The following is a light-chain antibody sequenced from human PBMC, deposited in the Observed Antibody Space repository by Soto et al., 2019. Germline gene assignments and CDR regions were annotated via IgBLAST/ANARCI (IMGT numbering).Light chain of an antibody. CDR1: SSDVGGYKY. CDR2: EVS. V-gene: IGLV2-14*01. CDR3: HSYTSSSTYV. J-gene: IGLJ1*01. Sequence: QSALTQPASVSGSPGQSISISCTGTSSDVGGYKYVSGYQQHPGKAPKLMIYEVSNRPSGISNRFSGSKSGNTASLTISGLQAEDEADYYCHSYTSSSTYVFGTGTKVTVL.